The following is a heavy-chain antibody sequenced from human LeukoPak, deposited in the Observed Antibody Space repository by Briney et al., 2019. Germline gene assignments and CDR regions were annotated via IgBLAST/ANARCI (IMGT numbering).Heavy chain of an antibody. CDR2: INHSGGT. Sequence: SETLSLTCTVSGGSISSGDYYWSWIRQPPGKGLEWIGEINHSGGTNYNPSLKSRVTISLDTSKNQFSLKLSSVTAADTAVYYCTRGGQYDFWSGSSPRYFDYWGQGTLVTVSS. CDR1: GGSISSGDYY. J-gene: IGHJ4*02. D-gene: IGHD3-3*01. CDR3: TRGGQYDFWSGSSPRYFDY. V-gene: IGHV4-39*07.